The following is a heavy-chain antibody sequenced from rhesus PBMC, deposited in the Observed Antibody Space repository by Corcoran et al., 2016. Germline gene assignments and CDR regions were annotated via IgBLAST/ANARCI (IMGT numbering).Heavy chain of an antibody. D-gene: IGHD4-35*01. CDR2: IRSKSNNYET. Sequence: EVQLVESGGGLVQPGGSLRLSCAASGFTFSSSAMHWVRQASGKGLEWVGRIRSKSNNYETGYAASVTGRFTISRDDSKTTAYLQMNSLKTEDTAVYYCTTDPGSYGNHFDYWGQGVLVTVSS. CDR1: GFTFSSSA. J-gene: IGHJ4*01. CDR3: TTDPGSYGNHFDY. V-gene: IGHV3-118*01.